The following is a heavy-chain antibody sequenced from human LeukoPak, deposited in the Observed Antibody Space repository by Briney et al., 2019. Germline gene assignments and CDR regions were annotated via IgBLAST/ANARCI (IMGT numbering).Heavy chain of an antibody. J-gene: IGHJ5*02. Sequence: ASVKVSCKASGYTFTSYGISWVRQAPGQGLEWMGWISAYNGNTNYAQKLQGRVTMTTDTSTSTAYMELRSLRSDDTAVYYCASLPYSSGWYGWFDPWGQGTLVTVSS. D-gene: IGHD6-19*01. V-gene: IGHV1-18*01. CDR3: ASLPYSSGWYGWFDP. CDR2: ISAYNGNT. CDR1: GYTFTSYG.